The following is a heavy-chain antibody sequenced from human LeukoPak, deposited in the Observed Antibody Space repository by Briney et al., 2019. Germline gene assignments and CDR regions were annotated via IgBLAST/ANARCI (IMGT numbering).Heavy chain of an antibody. CDR3: GREGWGEATGGGGFDY. V-gene: IGHV4-59*01. J-gene: IGHJ4*02. D-gene: IGHD1-26*01. CDR1: GGSISSYY. CDR2: IYYSGST. Sequence: PSETLSLTCTVSGGSISSYYWSWIRQPPGKGLEWIGYIYYSGSTNYNPSLKSRVTISVDTSKNQFSLKLSSVTAADPAVYYCGREGWGEATGGGGFDYWGQGTLVTVSS.